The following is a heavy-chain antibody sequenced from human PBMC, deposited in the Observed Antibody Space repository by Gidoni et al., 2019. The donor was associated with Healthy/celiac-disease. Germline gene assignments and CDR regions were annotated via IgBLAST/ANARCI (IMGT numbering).Heavy chain of an antibody. V-gene: IGHV4-39*01. J-gene: IGHJ4*02. CDR1: GGSISSSSYY. D-gene: IGHD3-10*01. CDR2: IYYSGST. CDR3: ARHGRVYGSGSYYGGLFDY. Sequence: QLQLQESGPGLVKPSETLSLTCTVSGGSISSSSYYWGWIRQPPGKGLEWIGSIYYSGSTYYNPSLKSRGTISVDTSKNQFSLKLSSVTAADTAVYYCARHGRVYGSGSYYGGLFDYWGQGTLVTVSS.